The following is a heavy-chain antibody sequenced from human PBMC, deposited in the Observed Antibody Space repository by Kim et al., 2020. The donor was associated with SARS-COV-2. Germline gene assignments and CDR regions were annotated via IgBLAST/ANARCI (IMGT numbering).Heavy chain of an antibody. Sequence: PSPKSRVTKSVDPSKNQFSLKRSPVTAADTAVYYCARRGGTGDMLVAFDIWGQGTMVTVSS. V-gene: IGHV4-59*08. D-gene: IGHD7-27*01. J-gene: IGHJ3*02. CDR3: ARRGGTGDMLVAFDI.